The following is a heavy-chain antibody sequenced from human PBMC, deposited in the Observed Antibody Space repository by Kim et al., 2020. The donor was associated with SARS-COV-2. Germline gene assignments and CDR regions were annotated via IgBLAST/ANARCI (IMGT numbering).Heavy chain of an antibody. V-gene: IGHV4-34*01. CDR1: GGSFSGYY. CDR2: INHSGST. Sequence: SETLSLTCAVYGGSFSGYYWSWIRQPPGKGLEWIGEINHSGSTNYNPSLKSRVTISVDTSKNQFSLKLSSVTTADTAVYYCARGPTLVLRYFDWLSHPYFDYWGQGTLVTVSS. J-gene: IGHJ4*02. D-gene: IGHD3-9*01. CDR3: ARGPTLVLRYFDWLSHPYFDY.